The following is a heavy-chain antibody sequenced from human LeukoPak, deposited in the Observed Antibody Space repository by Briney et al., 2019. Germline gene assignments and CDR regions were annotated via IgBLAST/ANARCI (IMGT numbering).Heavy chain of an antibody. V-gene: IGHV1-69*13. CDR2: IIPIFGTA. J-gene: IGHJ5*02. D-gene: IGHD3-3*01. CDR3: ARGEGFWSGYYKEWWFDP. CDR1: GYTFTSYY. Sequence: ASVKVSCKASGYTFTSYYMHWVRQAPGQGLEWMGGIIPIFGTANYAQKFQGRVTITADESTSTAYMELSSLRSEDTAVYYCARGEGFWSGYYKEWWFDPWGQGTLVTVSS.